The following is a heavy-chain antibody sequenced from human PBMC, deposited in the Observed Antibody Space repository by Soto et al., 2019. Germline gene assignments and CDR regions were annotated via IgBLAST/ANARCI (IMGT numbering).Heavy chain of an antibody. D-gene: IGHD3-22*01. CDR3: ARTGVDSMGY. V-gene: IGHV1-69*02. Sequence: QVQLVQSGAEVQKPGSSVKVSCKASGGTFSSYTISWVRQAPGQGLEWMGRIIPILGIANYAQKFQGRVTITLDNTTSTAYMELSSLRSEDTAVYYYARTGVDSMGYWGQGTLVTVSS. J-gene: IGHJ4*02. CDR1: GGTFSSYT. CDR2: IIPILGIA.